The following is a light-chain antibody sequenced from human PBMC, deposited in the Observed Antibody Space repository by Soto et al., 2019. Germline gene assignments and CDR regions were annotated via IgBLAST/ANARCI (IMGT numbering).Light chain of an antibody. V-gene: IGKV1-17*01. CDR1: QGIRND. Sequence: IQMTQSPSSLSSSVGDRVTITWRASQGIRNDLAWFKQKPGKAPKRLSYAASNLQSGVPSRFRGSGSGTEFTLTISSLQPDDFETYYCQQYNSYSWTFGQGTKVDIK. CDR2: AAS. J-gene: IGKJ1*01. CDR3: QQYNSYSWT.